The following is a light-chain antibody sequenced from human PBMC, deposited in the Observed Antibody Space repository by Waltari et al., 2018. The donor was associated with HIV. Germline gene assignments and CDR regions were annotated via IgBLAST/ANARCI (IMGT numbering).Light chain of an antibody. Sequence: DIVMTQSPLSLPVTPGEPASITCRSSQSLRHSNGYNYLDWYLQKPGQSPQLLIYLGFNRASGRPDRFSGSGAGTDFTLKISRVEAEDVGVYYCVQALETPTFGPGTKVDIK. V-gene: IGKV2-28*01. CDR2: LGF. CDR3: VQALETPT. CDR1: QSLRHSNGYNY. J-gene: IGKJ3*01.